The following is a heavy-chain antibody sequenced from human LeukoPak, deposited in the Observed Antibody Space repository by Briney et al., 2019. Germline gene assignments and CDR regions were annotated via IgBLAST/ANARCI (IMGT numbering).Heavy chain of an antibody. CDR3: APLGYCSDTSCSDTDY. CDR1: GFTFSSYA. J-gene: IGHJ4*02. V-gene: IGHV3-23*01. Sequence: GGSLRLSCAASGFTFSSYAMSWVRQAPGKGLEWVSTISGSDGSTYYADSLKGRFTISRDNSNNTLYLQMNSLRAEDTAVYYCAPLGYCSDTSCSDTDYWGQGTLVTVSS. D-gene: IGHD2-2*01. CDR2: ISGSDGST.